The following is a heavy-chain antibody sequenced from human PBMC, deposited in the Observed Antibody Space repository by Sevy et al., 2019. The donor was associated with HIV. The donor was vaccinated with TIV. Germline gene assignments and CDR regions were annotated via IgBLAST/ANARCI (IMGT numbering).Heavy chain of an antibody. Sequence: ASVKVSCKASGGTFSSYAISWVRQAPGQGLEWMGRIIPILGIANYAQKFQGRVTITADKSTSTAYMELSSLRSEDTDVYYCARVEDYDSSGYYFDYWGQGTLVTVSS. CDR3: ARVEDYDSSGYYFDY. CDR2: IIPILGIA. D-gene: IGHD3-22*01. J-gene: IGHJ4*02. CDR1: GGTFSSYA. V-gene: IGHV1-69*04.